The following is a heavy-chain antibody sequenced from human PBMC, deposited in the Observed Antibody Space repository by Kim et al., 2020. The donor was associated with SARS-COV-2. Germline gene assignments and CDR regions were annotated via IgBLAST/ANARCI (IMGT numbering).Heavy chain of an antibody. CDR1: GGSISSGGYY. CDR2: IYYSGST. Sequence: SETLSLTCTVSGGSISSGGYYWSWIRQHPGKGLEWIGYIYYSGSTYYNPSLKSRVTISVDTSKNQFSLKLSSVTAADTAVYYCATMSSQHWFDPWGQGTLVTVSS. CDR3: ATMSSQHWFDP. J-gene: IGHJ5*02. V-gene: IGHV4-31*03.